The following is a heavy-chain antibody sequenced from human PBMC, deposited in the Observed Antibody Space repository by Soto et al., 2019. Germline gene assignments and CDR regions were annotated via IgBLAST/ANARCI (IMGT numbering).Heavy chain of an antibody. CDR3: ARDASGPFDY. V-gene: IGHV3-53*02. J-gene: IGHJ4*02. CDR2: IHSDGST. Sequence: EVQLVETGGGLIQPGGSLKLSCSVAGFTVSDSMSWVRQAPGKGLECVSFIHSDGSTHYTDSVRGRFTISRDNSKKTLYLQMYRLRVDDTAVYFCARDASGPFDYWGQGTLVTVSS. D-gene: IGHD6-19*01. CDR1: GFTVSDS.